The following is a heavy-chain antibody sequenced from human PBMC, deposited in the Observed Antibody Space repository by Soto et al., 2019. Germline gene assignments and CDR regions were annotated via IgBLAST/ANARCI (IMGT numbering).Heavy chain of an antibody. Sequence: EVQLLESGGGLVQPWLSLRLSCAASGFTFSSYAMSWVRQAPGKGLEWVSAISGSGGSTYYSDTVKGRFTISGDNSKNTLYLQMNSLRAEDTAVYYCAIRLPTGYSSSWYLGEYYYGMDVWGQGTTVTVSS. V-gene: IGHV3-23*01. CDR3: AIRLPTGYSSSWYLGEYYYGMDV. D-gene: IGHD6-13*01. CDR2: ISGSGGST. J-gene: IGHJ6*02. CDR1: GFTFSSYA.